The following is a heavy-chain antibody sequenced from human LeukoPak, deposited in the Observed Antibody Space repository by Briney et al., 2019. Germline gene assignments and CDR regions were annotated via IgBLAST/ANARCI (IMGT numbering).Heavy chain of an antibody. V-gene: IGHV1-69*05. CDR1: GGTFSSYA. J-gene: IGHJ4*02. D-gene: IGHD6-6*01. CDR3: AGAREPGSYSSSSDY. Sequence: SSVKVSCKASGGTFSSYAVSWVRQAPGQGLEWMGRIIPIFGTANYAQKFQGRVTITTDESTSTAYMELSSLRSEDTAVYYCAGAREPGSYSSSSDYWGQGTLVTVSS. CDR2: IIPIFGTA.